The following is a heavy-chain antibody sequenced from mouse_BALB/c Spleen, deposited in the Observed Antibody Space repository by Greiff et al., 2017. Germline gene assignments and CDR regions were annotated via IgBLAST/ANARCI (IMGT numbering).Heavy chain of an antibody. Sequence: QVQLQQSGAELVRPGTSVKVSCKASGYAFTNYLIEWVKQRPGQGLEWIGVINPGSGGTNYNEKFKGKATLTADKSSSTAYMQLSSLTSDDSAVYFCARYEGLRLYFDYWGQGTTLTGSS. CDR3: ARYEGLRLYFDY. J-gene: IGHJ2*01. CDR1: GYAFTNYL. V-gene: IGHV1-54*03. CDR2: INPGSGGT. D-gene: IGHD2-4*01.